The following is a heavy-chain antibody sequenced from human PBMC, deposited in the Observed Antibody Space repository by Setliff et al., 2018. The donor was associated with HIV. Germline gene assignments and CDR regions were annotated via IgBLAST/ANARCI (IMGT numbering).Heavy chain of an antibody. J-gene: IGHJ3*02. D-gene: IGHD5-12*01. CDR2: IHPGTGDT. Sequence: ASVKVSCKASGYTFTTCSIHWVRQAPGQRPEWMGWIHPGTGDTKYSQKFQGRVTITRDTSASTAYMDLNSLRSEDTAVYYCAGDPCLVHTITCSLDIWGQGTMVTVSS. V-gene: IGHV1-3*01. CDR1: GYTFTTCS. CDR3: AGDPCLVHTITCSLDI.